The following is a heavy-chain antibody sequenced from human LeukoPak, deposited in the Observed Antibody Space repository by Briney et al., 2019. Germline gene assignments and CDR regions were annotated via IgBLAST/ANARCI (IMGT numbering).Heavy chain of an antibody. J-gene: IGHJ4*02. CDR1: GGSISSYY. Sequence: NPSETLSLTCTVSGGSISSYYWSWIRQPPGKGLEWIGYIYYSGSTDYNPSLKSRVTISVDTSKNQFSLKLSSVTAADPAVYYCARAGSMFGVVVFDYWGQGTLVTVSS. D-gene: IGHD3-3*01. CDR2: IYYSGST. CDR3: ARAGSMFGVVVFDY. V-gene: IGHV4-59*01.